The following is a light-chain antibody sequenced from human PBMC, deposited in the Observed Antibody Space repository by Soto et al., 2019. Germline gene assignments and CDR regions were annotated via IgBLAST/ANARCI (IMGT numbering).Light chain of an antibody. CDR3: SSYEGSGTFV. J-gene: IGLJ1*01. CDR2: HVS. Sequence: QSVLTQPASVSGSPGQSITISCTGTSGDVGAYNFVSWYQQHPGKAPKLIVYHVSDRPSGFSSRFSGSKSGNSASLTISGLKAEDEADYYCSSYEGSGTFVFGTGTKVTVL. CDR1: SGDVGAYNF. V-gene: IGLV2-14*03.